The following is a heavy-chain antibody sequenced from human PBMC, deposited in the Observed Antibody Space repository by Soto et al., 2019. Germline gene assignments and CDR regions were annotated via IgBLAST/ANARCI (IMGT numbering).Heavy chain of an antibody. D-gene: IGHD6-25*01. J-gene: IGHJ4*02. Sequence: QVQLVQSGAEVKKPGASVTVYCKASGYTFTTYGISWVRQAPGQGLERMGWISTYSGNTGYAQKLQGRVTMTRDTSTSIVYMELRSLRADDTAVYYCARGDPATYMRLAFDYWGEGTLVTVSS. V-gene: IGHV1-18*04. CDR2: ISTYSGNT. CDR3: ARGDPATYMRLAFDY. CDR1: GYTFTTYG.